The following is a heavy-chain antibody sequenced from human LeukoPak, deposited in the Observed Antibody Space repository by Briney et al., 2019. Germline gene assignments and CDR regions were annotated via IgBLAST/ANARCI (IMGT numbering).Heavy chain of an antibody. CDR1: GFTFSSYA. CDR3: ARGPTMTADYAYFQH. D-gene: IGHD3-22*01. J-gene: IGHJ1*01. V-gene: IGHV3-30*04. CDR2: ISYDGRNK. Sequence: PGGSLRLSCAASGFTFSSYAMHWVRQAPGKGLEWVAVISYDGRNKDNADSVKGRFTISRENSKNTLYLQMNSLRVEDTAVYYCARGPTMTADYAYFQHWGQGTLVTVSS.